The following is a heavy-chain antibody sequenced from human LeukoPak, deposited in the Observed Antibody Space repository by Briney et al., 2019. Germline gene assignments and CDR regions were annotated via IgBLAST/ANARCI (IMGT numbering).Heavy chain of an antibody. CDR3: ASGLQYYFDY. CDR2: ISYDGSNK. V-gene: IGHV3-30-3*01. CDR1: GFTFSSYA. Sequence: GRSLRLSCAASGFTFSSYAMHWVRQAPGKGLEWVAVISYDGSNKYYADSVKGRFTISRDNSKNTLYLQMNSLRAEDTAVYYCASGLQYYFDYWGQGTLVTVSS. J-gene: IGHJ4*02.